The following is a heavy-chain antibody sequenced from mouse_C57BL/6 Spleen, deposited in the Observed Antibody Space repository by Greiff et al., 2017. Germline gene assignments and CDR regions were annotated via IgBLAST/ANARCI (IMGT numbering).Heavy chain of an antibody. J-gene: IGHJ4*01. CDR2: IDPSDSYT. CDR1: GYTFTSYW. CDR3: ASLRGDAMDY. V-gene: IGHV1-69*01. Sequence: QVQLQQPGAELVMPGASVKLSCKASGYTFTSYWMHWVKQRPGQGLEWIGEIDPSDSYTNYNQKCKGKSTLTVDKSSSTAYMQLSSLTSEDSAVYYCASLRGDAMDYWGQGTSVTVSS.